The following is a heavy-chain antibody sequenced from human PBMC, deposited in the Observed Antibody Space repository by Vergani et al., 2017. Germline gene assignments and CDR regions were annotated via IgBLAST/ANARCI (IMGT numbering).Heavy chain of an antibody. CDR3: ARAGYSYGYGAFDI. D-gene: IGHD5-18*01. CDR2: IIPILGIA. CDR1: GGTFSSYA. J-gene: IGHJ3*02. Sequence: QVQLVQSGAEVKKPGASVKVSCKASGGTFSSYAISWVRQAPGQGLEWMGRIIPILGIANYAQKFQGRVTITADKSTSTAYMELSSLRSEDTAVYYCARAGYSYGYGAFDIWGQGTMVTVSS. V-gene: IGHV1-69*04.